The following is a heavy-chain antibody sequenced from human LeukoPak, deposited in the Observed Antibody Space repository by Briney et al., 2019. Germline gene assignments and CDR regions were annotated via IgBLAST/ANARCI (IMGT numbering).Heavy chain of an antibody. CDR1: GFTFSDYY. V-gene: IGHV3-11*05. Sequence: GGSLRLSCAASGFTFSDYYMSWIRQAPGKGLEWVSYISSSSSYTNYADSVKGRFTISRDNAKNSLYLQMNSLRAEDTAVYYCARGDGYNYWECWGQGTLVTVSS. CDR2: ISSSSSYT. J-gene: IGHJ4*02. D-gene: IGHD5-24*01. CDR3: ARGDGYNYWEC.